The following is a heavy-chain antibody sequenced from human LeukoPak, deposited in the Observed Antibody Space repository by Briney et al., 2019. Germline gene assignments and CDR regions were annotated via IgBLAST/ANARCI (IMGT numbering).Heavy chain of an antibody. J-gene: IGHJ4*02. D-gene: IGHD5-12*01. CDR2: INQDGSEE. CDR3: ARPYDSNRDHSGYGY. Sequence: GGSLRLSCATSGFTFSNYWMSWVRQAPGKGLEWVANINQDGSEEYYVDSVRGRFTISRDNAKNSLYLQMNSLRAEDTAVYYCARPYDSNRDHSGYGYWGRGTLVTVTS. V-gene: IGHV3-7*02. CDR1: GFTFSNYW.